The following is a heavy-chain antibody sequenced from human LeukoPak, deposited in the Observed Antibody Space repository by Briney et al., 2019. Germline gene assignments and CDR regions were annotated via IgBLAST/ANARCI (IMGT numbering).Heavy chain of an antibody. J-gene: IGHJ6*03. CDR2: IYYTGST. CDR1: GGSISSSSYY. CDR3: ARLHYGGNYGYYFYYMDV. Sequence: SETLSLTWTVSGGSISSSSYYWGWIREPPGKGLEWIGSIYYTGSTYYNPSLKSRVTISVDTSKNHFSLKLSSVTAADTAVYYCARLHYGGNYGYYFYYMDVWGKGTTVTISS. V-gene: IGHV4-39*02. D-gene: IGHD4-23*01.